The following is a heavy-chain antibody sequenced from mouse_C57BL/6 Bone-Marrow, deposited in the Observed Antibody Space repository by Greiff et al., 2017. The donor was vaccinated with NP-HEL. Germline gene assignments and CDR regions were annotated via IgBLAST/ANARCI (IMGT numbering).Heavy chain of an antibody. CDR3: ARHGSSYGDWYFDV. J-gene: IGHJ1*03. Sequence: QVQLQQPGTELVKPGASVKLSCKASGYTFTSYWMHWVKQRPGQGLEWIGNINPSNGGTNYNEKFQSKATLTVDKSSSTAYMQLSSLTSEDSAVYYGARHGSSYGDWYFDVWGTGTTVTVSS. CDR2: INPSNGGT. V-gene: IGHV1-53*01. CDR1: GYTFTSYW. D-gene: IGHD1-1*01.